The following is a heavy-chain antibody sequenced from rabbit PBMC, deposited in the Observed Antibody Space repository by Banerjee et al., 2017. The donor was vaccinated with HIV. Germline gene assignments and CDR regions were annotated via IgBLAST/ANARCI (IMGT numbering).Heavy chain of an antibody. V-gene: IGHV1S40*01. D-gene: IGHD6-1*01. CDR3: ARDRVYGGDAGYGYAM. CDR2: RYTGSSDST. CDR1: GFSFSSSYY. Sequence: QSLEESGGDLVKPGASLTLTCTASGFSFSSSYYMCWVRQAPGEGLEWIACRYTGSSDSTWYASWAKGRFTISSHNAQNTLYLQLNSLTAADTATYFCARDRVYGGDAGYGYAMWGPGTLVHRL. J-gene: IGHJ6*01.